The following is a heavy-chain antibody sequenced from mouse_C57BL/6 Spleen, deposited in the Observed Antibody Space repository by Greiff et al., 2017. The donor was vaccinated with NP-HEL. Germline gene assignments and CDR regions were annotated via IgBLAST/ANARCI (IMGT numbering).Heavy chain of an antibody. Sequence: QVQLKESGAELVKPGASVKISCKASGYAFSSYWMNWVKQRPGKGLEWIGQIYPGDGDTNYNGKFKGKATLTADKSSSTAYMQLSSLTSEDSAVYFCAYGGVFAYWGQGTLVTVSA. V-gene: IGHV1-80*01. CDR3: AYGGVFAY. D-gene: IGHD1-1*02. CDR1: GYAFSSYW. J-gene: IGHJ3*01. CDR2: IYPGDGDT.